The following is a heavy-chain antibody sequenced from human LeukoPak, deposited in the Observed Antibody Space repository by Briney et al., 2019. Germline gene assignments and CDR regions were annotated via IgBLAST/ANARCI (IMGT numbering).Heavy chain of an antibody. CDR3: ARSFSEAVSDY. V-gene: IGHV4-31*03. CDR2: IYYSGST. CDR1: GGSISSGGYY. Sequence: PSRTLSLTCTVSGGSISSGGYYWSWIRQHPGKGLEWIGYIYYSGSTYYNPSLKSRVTISVDTSKNQFSLKLSSVTAADTAVYYCARSFSEAVSDYWGQGTLVTVSS. J-gene: IGHJ4*02.